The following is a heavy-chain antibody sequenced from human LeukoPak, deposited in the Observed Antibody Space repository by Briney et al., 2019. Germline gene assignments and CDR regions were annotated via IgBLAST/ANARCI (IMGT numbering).Heavy chain of an antibody. CDR1: GGSISSSSYY. J-gene: IGHJ4*02. CDR2: IYYSGST. Sequence: SETLSLTCTVSGGSISSSSYYWGWIRQPPGKGLEWIGSIYYSGSTYYNPSLKSRVTISVDTPKNQFSLKLSSVTAADTAVYYCARLVVGAVAGRMYYFDYWGQGTLVTVSS. D-gene: IGHD6-19*01. V-gene: IGHV4-39*01. CDR3: ARLVVGAVAGRMYYFDY.